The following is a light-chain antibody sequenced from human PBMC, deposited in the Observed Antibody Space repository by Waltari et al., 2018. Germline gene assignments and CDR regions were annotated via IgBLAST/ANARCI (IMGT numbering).Light chain of an antibody. V-gene: IGLV3-19*01. CDR2: GQN. CDR3: NSRDSSANLMI. J-gene: IGLJ2*01. CDR1: SLRSSY. Sequence: SSELTQDPAVSVALGQTVRITCQGDSLRSSYAAWYQQKPGQAPVIVIYGQNKRPYRIPDRFSGSNSGTTASLLITGAQAEDEADYYCNSRDSSANLMIFGGGTKLTVL.